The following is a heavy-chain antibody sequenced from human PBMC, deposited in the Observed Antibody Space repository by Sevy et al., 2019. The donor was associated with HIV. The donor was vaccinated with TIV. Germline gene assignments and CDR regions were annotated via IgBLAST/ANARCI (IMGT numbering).Heavy chain of an antibody. CDR1: GGSVSSDNYY. CDR2: IYHLGST. CDR3: AREAGYCSNGVCYTGWFDP. D-gene: IGHD2-8*01. Sequence: SETLSLTCAVSGGSVSSDNYYWTWIRQHPGKGLEWIGYIYHLGSTSSNPSLKSRVTISVDTSKNRFSLKLRSVTAAETAVYFCAREAGYCSNGVCYTGWFDPWGQGTLVTVSS. V-gene: IGHV4-31*11. J-gene: IGHJ5*02.